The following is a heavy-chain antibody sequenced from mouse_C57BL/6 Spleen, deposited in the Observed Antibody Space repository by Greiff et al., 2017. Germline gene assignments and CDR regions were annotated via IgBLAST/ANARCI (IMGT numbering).Heavy chain of an antibody. D-gene: IGHD1-1*01. J-gene: IGHJ2*01. Sequence: VKLVESGPELVKPWGSVKIFCKASGYAFRCLWMNRVKQRPGKGLEWIGRIYPGDGDTNFNGKFKGKATLTADKSSSTAYMQLSSLTSEDSAVYFCARSTTVVFDYWGQGTTLTVSS. CDR3: ARSTTVVFDY. CDR2: IYPGDGDT. CDR1: GYAFRCLW. V-gene: IGHV1-82*01.